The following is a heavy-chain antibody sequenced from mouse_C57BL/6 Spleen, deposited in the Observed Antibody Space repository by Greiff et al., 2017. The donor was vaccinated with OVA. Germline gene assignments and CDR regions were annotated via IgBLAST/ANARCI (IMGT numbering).Heavy chain of an antibody. V-gene: IGHV1-58*01. CDR2: IYIGDGYT. Sequence: EVQLQQSGAELVRPGSSVKMSCKTSGYTFTSYGINWVKQRPGQGLEWIGYIYIGDGYTEYNDKFKGKATLTTDTSSSTAYMQLSSLPSEDSAIYFGARGNGKYVFAYWGQGTLVTVAA. CDR3: ARGNGKYVFAY. D-gene: IGHD2-1*01. J-gene: IGHJ3*01. CDR1: GYTFTSYG.